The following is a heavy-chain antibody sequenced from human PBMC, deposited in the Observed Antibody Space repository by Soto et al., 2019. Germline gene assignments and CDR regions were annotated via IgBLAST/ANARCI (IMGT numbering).Heavy chain of an antibody. CDR3: ARDPFPKYTSSGWNY. CDR1: GYTFTSYY. J-gene: IGHJ4*02. V-gene: IGHV1-18*01. Sequence: QVQLVQSGAEVKMPGASVKVSCKASGYTFTSYYISWVRQAPGQGLEWMGWISAYNGNTNYAQKLQGRVTMTTDTSTSTAYMELRSLRSDDTAVYYCARDPFPKYTSSGWNYWGQGTLVTVSS. CDR2: ISAYNGNT. D-gene: IGHD6-19*01.